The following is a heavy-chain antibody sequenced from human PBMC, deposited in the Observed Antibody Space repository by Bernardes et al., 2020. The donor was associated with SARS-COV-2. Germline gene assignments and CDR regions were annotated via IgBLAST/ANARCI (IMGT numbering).Heavy chain of an antibody. D-gene: IGHD3-10*01. J-gene: IGHJ6*02. CDR2: INPNSGGT. Sequence: ASVKVSCKASGYTFTGYYMHWVRQAPGQGLEWMGWINPNSGGTNYAQKFQGRVTMTRDTSISTAYMELSRLRSDGTAVYYCARYDNWNPHTLLWFGDHAGGMDVWGQGTTVTVSS. CDR3: ARYDNWNPHTLLWFGDHAGGMDV. CDR1: GYTFTGYY. V-gene: IGHV1-2*02.